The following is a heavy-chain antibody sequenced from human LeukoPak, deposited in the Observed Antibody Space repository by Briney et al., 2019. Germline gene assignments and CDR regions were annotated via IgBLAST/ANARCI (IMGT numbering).Heavy chain of an antibody. V-gene: IGHV4-31*03. Sequence: SETLSLTCTVSGGSISSGGYYWSWIRQHPGKGLEWIGYIYYSGSTYYNPSLKSRVTISVDTSKNQFSLKLSSVTAADTAVYYCARSGLQYYNWFDPWGQGTLVTVSS. J-gene: IGHJ5*02. CDR3: ARSGLQYYNWFDP. CDR2: IYYSGST. D-gene: IGHD4-11*01. CDR1: GGSISSGGYY.